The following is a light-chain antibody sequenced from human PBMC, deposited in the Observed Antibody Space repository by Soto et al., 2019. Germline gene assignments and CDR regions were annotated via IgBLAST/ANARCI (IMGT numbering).Light chain of an antibody. J-gene: IGKJ4*01. CDR1: QNTDKY. CDR2: ATS. V-gene: IGKV1-39*01. Sequence: DIQMTQSPSSLSASLGDRVTITCRASQNTDKYLNWYQHKPGKAPKLLIDATSTLQSGAPSMFSGNASATASTLTISFLQSEYFAKYTCHDSYTRPADSVGGGSKVDIK. CDR3: HDSYTRPADS.